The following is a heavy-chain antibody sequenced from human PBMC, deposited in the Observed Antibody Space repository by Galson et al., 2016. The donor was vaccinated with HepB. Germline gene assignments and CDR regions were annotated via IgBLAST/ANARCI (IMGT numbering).Heavy chain of an antibody. D-gene: IGHD6-19*01. CDR2: TNNANGNT. V-gene: IGHV1-3*04. J-gene: IGHJ4*02. Sequence: SVKVSCKASGYTFTSYAIHWVRQAPGQRLEWMGWTNNANGNTEYSQSFQGRVTFTRDTSASTAHMELSSLRSEDTAVYYCARDGGSGWSRLWWGQGTLVAVSS. CDR1: GYTFTSYA. CDR3: ARDGGSGWSRLW.